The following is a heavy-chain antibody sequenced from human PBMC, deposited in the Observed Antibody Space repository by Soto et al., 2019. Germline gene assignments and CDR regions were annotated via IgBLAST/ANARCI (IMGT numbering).Heavy chain of an antibody. CDR2: ISSNGGTT. Sequence: GGSLRLSCAAFGFTFRTYAVYWVRQAPGKGLEYVSAISSNGGTTYYGNSVKGRFTISRDNSKNTLYLQMGSLRAEDMAVYYCAREVTRWLDPWGQGTLVTVSS. D-gene: IGHD5-18*01. CDR3: AREVTRWLDP. CDR1: GFTFRTYA. J-gene: IGHJ5*02. V-gene: IGHV3-64*01.